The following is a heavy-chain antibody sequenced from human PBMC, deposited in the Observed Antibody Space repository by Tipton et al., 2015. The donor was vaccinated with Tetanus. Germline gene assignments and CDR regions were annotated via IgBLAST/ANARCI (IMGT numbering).Heavy chain of an antibody. V-gene: IGHV3-23*01. J-gene: IGHJ4*02. D-gene: IGHD3-22*01. CDR2: ISGSGDRI. CDR3: VRGLISWTVVFINGFDQ. Sequence: SLRLSCAASGMTLSYFAMSWVRQAPGKGLEWVSGISGSGDRIFYADSVKGRFTISRDNAKNTLYLQMNSLRAEDTAVYYCVRGLISWTVVFINGFDQWGQGTLVTVSS. CDR1: GMTLSYFA.